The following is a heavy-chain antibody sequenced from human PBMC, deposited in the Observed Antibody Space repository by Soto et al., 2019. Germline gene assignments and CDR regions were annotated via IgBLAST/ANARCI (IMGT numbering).Heavy chain of an antibody. J-gene: IGHJ5*02. CDR3: ARGVRLRFLEWLFWFDP. Sequence: ASVKVSCKASGYTFTSYYMHWVRQAPGQGLEWMGIINPSGGSTSYAQKFQGRVTMTRNTSISTAYMELSSLRSEDTAVYYCARGVRLRFLEWLFWFDPWGQGTLVTVSS. D-gene: IGHD3-3*01. V-gene: IGHV1-46*01. CDR2: INPSGGST. CDR1: GYTFTSYY.